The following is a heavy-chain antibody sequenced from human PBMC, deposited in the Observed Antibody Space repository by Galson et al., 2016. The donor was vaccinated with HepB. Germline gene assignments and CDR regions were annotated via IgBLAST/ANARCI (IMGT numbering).Heavy chain of an antibody. D-gene: IGHD4-23*01. V-gene: IGHV3-33*01. J-gene: IGHJ4*02. CDR1: GFTFSNYA. Sequence: SLRLSCAASGFTFSNYAMHWVRQSPGKGLEWVAIIWYDGTNKYYADSVKGRYTISSDNSQNTLYLQMIRLGADTTALYYCARDPTVVGTYYFDYWGQGTLVTVSS. CDR3: ARDPTVVGTYYFDY. CDR2: IWYDGTNK.